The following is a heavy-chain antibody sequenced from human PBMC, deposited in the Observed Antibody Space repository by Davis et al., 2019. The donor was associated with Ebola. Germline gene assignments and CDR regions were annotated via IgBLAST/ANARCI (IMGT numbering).Heavy chain of an antibody. CDR1: GGTFNSFA. V-gene: IGHV1-46*02. CDR2: INPSAGYT. J-gene: IGHJ6*02. Sequence: ASVTVSCKTSGGTFNSFAFGWVRQAPGQGLEWMGVINPSAGYTSYAQKFHGRLTMTRDTSTRTVYMEVSSLRSEDTAVYYCARDGPDYYGLDVWGQGTTVTVSS. CDR3: ARDGPDYYGLDV.